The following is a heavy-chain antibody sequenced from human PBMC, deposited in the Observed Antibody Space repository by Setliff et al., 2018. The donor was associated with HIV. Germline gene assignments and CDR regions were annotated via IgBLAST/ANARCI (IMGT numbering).Heavy chain of an antibody. CDR3: ASKGGSENYPDSDAFDI. D-gene: IGHD3-10*01. Sequence: ASVKVSCKASDYAFTNFDVSWVRQAPGEGLEWMGLINPTGDITFYPQKFQARVTMTRDTSASTVYLELRSLRSEDTAVYFCASKGGSENYPDSDAFDIWGQGALVTVSS. J-gene: IGHJ3*02. V-gene: IGHV1-46*01. CDR2: INPTGDIT. CDR1: DYAFTNFD.